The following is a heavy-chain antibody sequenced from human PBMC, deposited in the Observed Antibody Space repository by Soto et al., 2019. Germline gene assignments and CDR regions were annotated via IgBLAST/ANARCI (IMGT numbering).Heavy chain of an antibody. CDR2: ISYDGSNK. D-gene: IGHD4-17*01. J-gene: IGHJ4*02. V-gene: IGHV3-30*18. CDR1: GFTFSSYG. CDR3: AKVASYGDYIPFDY. Sequence: PGGSLRLSCAASGFTFSSYGMHWVRQAPGKGLEWVAVISYDGSNKYYADSVKGRFTISRDNSKNTLYLQMNSLRAEDTAVYYCAKVASYGDYIPFDYWGQGTLVTSPQ.